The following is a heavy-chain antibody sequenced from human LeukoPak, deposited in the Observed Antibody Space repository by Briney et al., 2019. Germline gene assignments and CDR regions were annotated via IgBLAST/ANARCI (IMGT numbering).Heavy chain of an antibody. D-gene: IGHD3-22*01. J-gene: IGHJ5*02. CDR2: IRSKTNSYAT. Sequence: GGSLRLSCAASGFTVSGSAMDWVRQASGKGLEWVGRIRSKTNSYATIYAASVKGRFTISRDDSKNTAYLQMNRLRTKDTALYYCTTTAPYYYDNSGYFYPWGQGTLVTVSS. V-gene: IGHV3-73*01. CDR3: TTTAPYYYDNSGYFYP. CDR1: GFTVSGSA.